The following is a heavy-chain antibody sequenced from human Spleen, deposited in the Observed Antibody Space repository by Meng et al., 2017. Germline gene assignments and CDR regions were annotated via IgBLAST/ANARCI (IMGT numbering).Heavy chain of an antibody. D-gene: IGHD4-17*01. CDR2: SYRRANT. Sequence: GSPASITCGRVGRPTQREGRERCGESYRRANTKYNASLTGRITISVDKSKNPVALRMTTVTAADTAVYYCARVLEDTVTTFDYWGQGTLVTVSS. V-gene: IGHV4-4*02. J-gene: IGHJ4*02. CDR1: GSPASIT. CDR3: ARVLEDTVTTFDY.